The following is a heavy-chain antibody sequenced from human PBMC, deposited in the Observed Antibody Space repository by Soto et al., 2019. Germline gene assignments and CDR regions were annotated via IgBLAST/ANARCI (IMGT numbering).Heavy chain of an antibody. CDR2: VYYNGST. CDR3: ARTRGRGQWRDFYFDF. Sequence: SETLSLTCTVSGGPIAPFYWTWIRQSPGKGLELIGYVYYNGSTNYNPALKGRVTISLDTSKSQFSLRLSSVTAADTAVYYCARTRGRGQWRDFYFDFWGQGSLVTVSS. J-gene: IGHJ4*02. CDR1: GGPIAPFY. V-gene: IGHV4-59*12. D-gene: IGHD6-19*01.